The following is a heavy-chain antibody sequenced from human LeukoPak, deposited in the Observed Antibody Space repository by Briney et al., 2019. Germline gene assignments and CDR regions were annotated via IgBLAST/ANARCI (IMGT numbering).Heavy chain of an antibody. D-gene: IGHD5-18*01. CDR3: AKYRIQLQMPYNWFDP. CDR1: GFTFSSYA. V-gene: IGHV3-23*01. CDR2: ISGSGGST. J-gene: IGHJ5*02. Sequence: GSLRLSCAAYGFTFSSYAMSWVRQAPGKGLEWVSAISGSGGSTYYADSVKGRFTISRDNSKNTLYLQMNSLRAEDTAVYYCAKYRIQLQMPYNWFDPWGQGTLVTVSS.